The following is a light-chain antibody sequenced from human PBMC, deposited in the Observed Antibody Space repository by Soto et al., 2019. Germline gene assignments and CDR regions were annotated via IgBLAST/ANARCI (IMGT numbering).Light chain of an antibody. Sequence: DIQMTQSPSTLSASVGDRVTITCRASQSLSNLLAWYHQKPGKAPKLLIYDASSLEGGVPSRFSGSGSGTEFTLTISSLQPDDFATYYCQQYNSYSPWTFGQGTKVEIK. V-gene: IGKV1-5*01. CDR2: DAS. CDR3: QQYNSYSPWT. CDR1: QSLSNL. J-gene: IGKJ1*01.